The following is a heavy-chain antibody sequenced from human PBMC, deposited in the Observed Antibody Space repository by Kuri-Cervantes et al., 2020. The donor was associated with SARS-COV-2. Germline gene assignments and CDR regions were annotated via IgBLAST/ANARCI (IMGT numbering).Heavy chain of an antibody. J-gene: IGHJ4*02. CDR3: ARDPRSELGISC. V-gene: IGHV4-39*07. CDR1: GGSISSSSYY. CDR2: IYYSWST. Sequence: SETLSLTCTVSGGSISSSSYYWGWIRQPPGKGLEWIGSIYYSWSTYYNPSLKSRVTISVDTSKNQFSLKLSSVTAADTAVYYCARDPRSELGISCWGQGTLVTVSS. D-gene: IGHD7-27*01.